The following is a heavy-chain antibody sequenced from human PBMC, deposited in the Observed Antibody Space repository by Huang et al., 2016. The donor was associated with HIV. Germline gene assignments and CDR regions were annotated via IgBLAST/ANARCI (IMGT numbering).Heavy chain of an antibody. D-gene: IGHD5-12*01. CDR2: IRSSSSHI. CDR3: AKGARVATALDFDY. CDR1: GFTFSSYY. V-gene: IGHV3-21*02. Sequence: EVQLVESGGGLVKPGGSLRLSCAASGFTFSSYYMNWVRQAAGKGVEWVSSIRSSSSHIYYEDSVKGRFTVSRDNAKNSLYLQVNSLRAEDTAVYFCAKGARVATALDFDYWGQGTLVTASS. J-gene: IGHJ4*02.